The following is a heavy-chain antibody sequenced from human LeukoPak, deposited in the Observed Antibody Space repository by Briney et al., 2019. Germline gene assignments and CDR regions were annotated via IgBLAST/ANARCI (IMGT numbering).Heavy chain of an antibody. V-gene: IGHV3-48*03. D-gene: IGHD2-15*01. Sequence: GGSLRLSCAASGFXFSSYEINWVRQAPGKGLEWVSYITSSGRTIYYADSVKGRFTISRDNAKNSLYLQMNSLKAEDTAVYYCARHGPSCSGGNCFFDSWGKGTLVTVSS. J-gene: IGHJ4*02. CDR2: ITSSGRTI. CDR1: GFXFSSYE. CDR3: ARHGPSCSGGNCFFDS.